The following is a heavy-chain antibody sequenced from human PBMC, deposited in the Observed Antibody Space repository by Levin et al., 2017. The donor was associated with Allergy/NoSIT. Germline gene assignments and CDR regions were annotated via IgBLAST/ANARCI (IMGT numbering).Heavy chain of an antibody. CDR2: ISYDGSNK. V-gene: IGHV3-30*03. CDR3: ARGSGWYYSAFDY. J-gene: IGHJ4*02. D-gene: IGHD6-19*01. Sequence: SCAASGFTFSSYGMHWVRQAPGKGLEWVAVISYDGSNKYYADSVKGRFTISRDNSKNTLYLQMNSLRAEDTAVYYCARGSGWYYSAFDYWGQGTLVTVSS. CDR1: GFTFSSYG.